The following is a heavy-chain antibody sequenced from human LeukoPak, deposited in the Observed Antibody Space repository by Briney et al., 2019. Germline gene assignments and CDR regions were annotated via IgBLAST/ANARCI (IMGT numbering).Heavy chain of an antibody. V-gene: IGHV4-59*12. CDR1: GGSISGYY. CDR2: IYYIGST. Sequence: SETLSLTCTVSGGSISGYYWSWIRQPPGKGLEWIGYIYYIGSTNYNPSLKSRVTISVDTSKNQFSPKLSSVTAADTAVYYCARGTLYYYTFDIWGQGTTVTVSS. D-gene: IGHD3-10*01. CDR3: ARGTLYYYTFDI. J-gene: IGHJ3*02.